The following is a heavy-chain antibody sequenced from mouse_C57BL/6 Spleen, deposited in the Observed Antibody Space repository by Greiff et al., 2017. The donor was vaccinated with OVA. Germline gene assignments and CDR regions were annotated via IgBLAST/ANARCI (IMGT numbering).Heavy chain of an antibody. Sequence: VKLVESGAELVRPGASVTLSCKASGYTFTDYEMHWVKQTPVHGLEWIGAIDPETGGTAYNQKFKGKAILTADKSSSTAYMELRSLTSEDSAVYYCTYYDYDVWFAYWGQGTLVTVSA. V-gene: IGHV1-15*01. J-gene: IGHJ3*01. CDR2: IDPETGGT. CDR3: TYYDYDVWFAY. CDR1: GYTFTDYE. D-gene: IGHD2-4*01.